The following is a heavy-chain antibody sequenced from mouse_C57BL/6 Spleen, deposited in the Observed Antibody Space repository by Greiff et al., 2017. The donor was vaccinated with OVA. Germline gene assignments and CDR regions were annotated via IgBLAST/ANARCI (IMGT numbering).Heavy chain of an antibody. Sequence: VKLQQPGAELVKPGASVKLSCKASGYTFTSYWMHWVKQRPGQGLEWIGMIHPNSGSTNYNEKFKSKATLTVDKSSSTAYMQLSSLTSEDSAVYYCARREIYYDLYWYFGVWGTGTTVTVSS. D-gene: IGHD2-4*01. CDR1: GYTFTSYW. CDR3: ARREIYYDLYWYFGV. CDR2: IHPNSGST. J-gene: IGHJ1*03. V-gene: IGHV1-64*01.